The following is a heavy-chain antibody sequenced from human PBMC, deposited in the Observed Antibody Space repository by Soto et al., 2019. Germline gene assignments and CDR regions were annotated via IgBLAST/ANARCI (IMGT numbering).Heavy chain of an antibody. Sequence: SETLSLTCIVSGGSISNNYWGWIRQPPGKGLEYIGYIYYSGATNYNPSLKSRLTISVDTSKNQFSLKLNSVTAADTAVYYCARVLGGRNLFDYWGQGTLVTVSS. CDR2: IYYSGAT. V-gene: IGHV4-59*01. CDR3: ARVLGGRNLFDY. D-gene: IGHD3-16*01. J-gene: IGHJ4*02. CDR1: GGSISNNY.